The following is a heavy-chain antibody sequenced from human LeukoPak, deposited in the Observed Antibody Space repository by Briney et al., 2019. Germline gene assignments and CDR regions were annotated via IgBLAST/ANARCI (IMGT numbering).Heavy chain of an antibody. V-gene: IGHV4-39*01. CDR1: GDSVARASFY. J-gene: IGHJ5*02. D-gene: IGHD3-10*01. CDR3: TRHSGSGSLYRPVDP. CDR2: VYYTGST. Sequence: SETLSLTCTVSGDSVARASFYCAWLRQPPGKGLEWIATVYYTGSTYYNPSLKSRVTISIDTSNNQFSLKLTSVVVPDTAVYYITRHSGSGSLYRPVDPWGQGTLVTVSS.